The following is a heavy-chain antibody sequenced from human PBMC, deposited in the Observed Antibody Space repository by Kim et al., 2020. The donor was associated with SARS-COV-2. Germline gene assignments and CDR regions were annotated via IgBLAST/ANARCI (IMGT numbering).Heavy chain of an antibody. Sequence: SVKVSCKASGGTFSSYAISWVRQAPGQGLEWMGGIIPIFGTANYAQKFQGRVTITADESTSTAYMELSSLRSEDTAVYYCARIGGGGRIVGATGGYWGQGTLVTISS. CDR3: ARIGGGGRIVGATGGY. V-gene: IGHV1-69*13. D-gene: IGHD1-26*01. CDR1: GGTFSSYA. CDR2: IIPIFGTA. J-gene: IGHJ4*02.